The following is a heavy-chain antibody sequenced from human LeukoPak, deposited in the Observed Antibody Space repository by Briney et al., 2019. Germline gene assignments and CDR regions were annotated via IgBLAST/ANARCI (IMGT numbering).Heavy chain of an antibody. CDR1: GFTFSCYI. CDR2: ISSSSTI. V-gene: IGHV3-48*01. J-gene: IGHJ3*02. Sequence: AGGSLRLSCAASGFTFSCYIMDWVRQAPGKGLEWVSYISSSSTIFYADSVKGRFTISRDNAKNSLYLQMNSLRAEDTAVYYCARDPSTRGDAFDIWGQGTMVTVSS. CDR3: ARDPSTRGDAFDI.